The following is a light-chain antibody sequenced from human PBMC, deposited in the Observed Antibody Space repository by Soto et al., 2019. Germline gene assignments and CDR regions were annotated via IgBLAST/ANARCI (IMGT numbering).Light chain of an antibody. V-gene: IGKV1-33*01. Sequence: DIQMTQSPSSLSASVGDRVTITCQASQDIKNYLNWYQQKPGKAPKLLIYEASNVETGVQSRFSGSGSRRSITSTISRLQAEDIEKYYWQQCGDFINFGGGTRIEIK. CDR1: QDIKNY. J-gene: IGKJ4*01. CDR3: QQCGDFIN. CDR2: EAS.